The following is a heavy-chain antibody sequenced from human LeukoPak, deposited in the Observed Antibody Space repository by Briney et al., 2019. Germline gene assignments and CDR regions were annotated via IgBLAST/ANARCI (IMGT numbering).Heavy chain of an antibody. J-gene: IGHJ3*02. Sequence: SETLSLTCTVSGGSVNSRSYYWNWIRQTPGKGLEWIGYIYYNGNTNYNPSLKSRVTISVDTSKNQFSLKLTSVTAADTALYYCARDRGDYYGSGTYYLDSFDIWGQGAMVTVSS. CDR3: ARDRGDYYGSGTYYLDSFDI. V-gene: IGHV4-61*01. CDR1: GGSVNSRSYY. D-gene: IGHD3-10*01. CDR2: IYYNGNT.